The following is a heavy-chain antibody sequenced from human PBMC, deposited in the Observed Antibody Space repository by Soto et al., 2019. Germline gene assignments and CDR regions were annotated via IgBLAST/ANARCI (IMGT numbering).Heavy chain of an antibody. V-gene: IGHV3-30*09. D-gene: IGHD2-15*01. Sequence: QVQVVESGGGVVQPGRSLRLSCAASGFTFSSYAMHWVRQAPGKGLEWVALISYDGSNKYYADSVKGRFAISRDNSKNTLYLQMNSLRAEDTAVYYCARMGLLHGMDVWGQGNTVTVSS. CDR1: GFTFSSYA. CDR3: ARMGLLHGMDV. CDR2: ISYDGSNK. J-gene: IGHJ6*02.